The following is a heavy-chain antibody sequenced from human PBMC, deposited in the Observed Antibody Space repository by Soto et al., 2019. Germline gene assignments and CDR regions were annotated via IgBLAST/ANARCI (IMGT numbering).Heavy chain of an antibody. Sequence: GGSLRLSCAASGFTFSSYAMSWVRQAPGKGLQWVSAISGSGGSTYYADSVKGRFTISRDNSKNTLYLQMNSLRAEDTAVYYCAKDRSYYDFWSGYPIGYGMDVWGQGTTVTVSS. J-gene: IGHJ6*02. V-gene: IGHV3-23*01. CDR3: AKDRSYYDFWSGYPIGYGMDV. CDR1: GFTFSSYA. CDR2: ISGSGGST. D-gene: IGHD3-3*01.